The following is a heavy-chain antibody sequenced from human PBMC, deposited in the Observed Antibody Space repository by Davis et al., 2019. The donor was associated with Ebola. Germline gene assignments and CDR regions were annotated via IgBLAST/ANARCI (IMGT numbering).Heavy chain of an antibody. CDR2: ISSSGSIT. CDR1: GFTFSNYA. V-gene: IGHV3-23*01. Sequence: GGSLRLSCAASGFTFSNYAMSWVRQAPGEGLEWVSSISSSGSITYYADSVKGRFTISRDNAKNSLYLQMNSLRAEDTAVYYCAIANRGAVADTGDYWGQGTLVTVSS. D-gene: IGHD6-19*01. J-gene: IGHJ4*02. CDR3: AIANRGAVADTGDY.